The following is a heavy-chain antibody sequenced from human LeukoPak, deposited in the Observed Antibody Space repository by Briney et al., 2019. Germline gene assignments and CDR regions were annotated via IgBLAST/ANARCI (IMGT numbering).Heavy chain of an antibody. V-gene: IGHV1-8*01. D-gene: IGHD2-2*01. CDR1: GYTFTSYD. CDR3: ARQVGCSSTSCYLFYYYYYMDV. Sequence: ASVKVSCKASGYTFTSYDINWVRQATGQGLEWMGWINPNSGNTGYAQKFQGRVTMTRNTSISTAYMELSSLRSEDTAVYYCARQVGCSSTSCYLFYYYYYMDVWGKGTTVTVSS. CDR2: INPNSGNT. J-gene: IGHJ6*03.